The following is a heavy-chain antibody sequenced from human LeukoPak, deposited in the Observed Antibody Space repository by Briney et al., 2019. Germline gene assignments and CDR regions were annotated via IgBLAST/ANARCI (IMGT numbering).Heavy chain of an antibody. D-gene: IGHD5-18*01. CDR2: IIPIFGTA. J-gene: IGHJ6*02. CDR3: AREDTAMVPGYYYGMDV. Sequence: GASVKVSCKASGGTFSSYAISWVRQAPGQGLEWMGGIIPIFGTANYAQKFQGRVTITADESASTAYMELSSQRSEDTAVYYCAREDTAMVPGYYYGMDVWGQGTTVTVSS. CDR1: GGTFSSYA. V-gene: IGHV1-69*13.